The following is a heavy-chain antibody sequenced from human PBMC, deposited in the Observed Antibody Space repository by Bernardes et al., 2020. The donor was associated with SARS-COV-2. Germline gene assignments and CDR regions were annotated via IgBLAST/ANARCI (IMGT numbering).Heavy chain of an antibody. V-gene: IGHV3-74*01. CDR1: GFPFRSYW. CDR2: LKPPGSTT. D-gene: IGHD3-10*01. J-gene: IGHJ4*02. CDR3: ARSAFISGRGYYIDY. Sequence: GGSPRPPLAAPGFPFRSYWIHLVPQVSGGGLGLGLRLKPPGSTTNYADSVRGRFTISRDNAKNTLFLQMNGLRAEDTALYYCARSAFISGRGYYIDYWGQGTLVTVSS.